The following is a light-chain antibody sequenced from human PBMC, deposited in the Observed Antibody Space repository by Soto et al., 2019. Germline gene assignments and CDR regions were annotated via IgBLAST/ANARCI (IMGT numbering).Light chain of an antibody. CDR1: QTISSW. CDR2: KAS. J-gene: IGKJ1*01. CDR3: QHYNSYSEA. Sequence: DIQMTQSPSTLSGSVGDRVTITCRASQTISSWLAWYQQKPGKAPKLRVYKASTLKSGVPSRFSCSGSGTEFTLTISSLQPDDFATYYCQHYNSYSEAFGQGTKVELK. V-gene: IGKV1-5*03.